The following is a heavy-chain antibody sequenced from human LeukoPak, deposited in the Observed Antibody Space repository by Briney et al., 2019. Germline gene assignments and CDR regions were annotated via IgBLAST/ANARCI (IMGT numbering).Heavy chain of an antibody. CDR1: GFTFSSYA. CDR3: TRDRNQKGYCSGGSCYSY. Sequence: PGGSLRLSCAASGFTFSSYAMSWVRQAPGKGLEWVGFIRSKAYGGTTEYAASVKSRFTISRDDSKSIAYLQMDSLKTEDTAVYYCTRDRNQKGYCSGGSCYSYWGQGTLVTVSS. J-gene: IGHJ4*02. V-gene: IGHV3-49*04. D-gene: IGHD2-15*01. CDR2: IRSKAYGGTT.